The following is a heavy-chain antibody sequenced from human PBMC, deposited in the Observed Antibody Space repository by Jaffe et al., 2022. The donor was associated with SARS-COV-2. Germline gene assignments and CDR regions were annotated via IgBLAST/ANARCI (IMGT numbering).Heavy chain of an antibody. Sequence: EVQLVESGGGLVQPGGSLRLSCAASGFTFSSYSMNWVRQAPGKGLEWVSYIDSTSYPIYYADSVKGRFTISRDNARNSLYLQMNSLRVEDTAVYYCARDRSNGSYFLFDPWGQGTLVTVSS. J-gene: IGHJ5*02. V-gene: IGHV3-48*01. CDR2: IDSTSYPI. CDR1: GFTFSSYS. CDR3: ARDRSNGSYFLFDP. D-gene: IGHD1-26*01.